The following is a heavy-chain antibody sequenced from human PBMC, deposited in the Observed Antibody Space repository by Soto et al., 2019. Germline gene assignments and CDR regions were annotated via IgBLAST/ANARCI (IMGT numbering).Heavy chain of an antibody. V-gene: IGHV1-69*01. CDR2: IIPIFGTA. CDR1: GGTFSSFA. J-gene: IGHJ4*02. D-gene: IGHD6-19*01. CDR3: ARDRVGIGSGWYTRDY. Sequence: QVQLVQSGAEVKKPGSSVKVSCKASGGTFSSFAISWVRQAPGQGLEWMGGIIPIFGTANYAQKFQGRVTITADESTSTAYMELSSLRSEDTAVYYCARDRVGIGSGWYTRDYWGQGTLVTVSS.